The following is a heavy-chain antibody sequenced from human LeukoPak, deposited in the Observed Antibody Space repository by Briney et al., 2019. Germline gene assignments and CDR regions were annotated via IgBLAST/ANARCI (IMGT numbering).Heavy chain of an antibody. V-gene: IGHV3-23*01. CDR3: AKESPVFDY. CDR2: ISGSGGST. J-gene: IGHJ4*02. Sequence: GGSLRLSCAASGFTITSYAMSWVRQAPGKGLEWVSVISGSGGSTHYADSVKGRFTISRDNSKNTLYLQMSSLRAEDTAVYYCAKESPVFDYWGQGTLVTVSS. CDR1: GFTITSYA.